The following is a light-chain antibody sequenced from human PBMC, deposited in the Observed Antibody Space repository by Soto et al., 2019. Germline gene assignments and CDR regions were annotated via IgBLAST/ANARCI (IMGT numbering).Light chain of an antibody. CDR1: QSISSW. Sequence: DIQMAQSPSTLSVSLGDRFTITCRASQSISSWLAWYQQKPGKDPKILIYDASSLESGLPSRFSGSGSGTEFTLTINSLKPDDFETYYCKQYNSYWKCGNGTKVDIK. V-gene: IGKV1-5*01. J-gene: IGKJ1*01. CDR3: KQYNSYWK. CDR2: DAS.